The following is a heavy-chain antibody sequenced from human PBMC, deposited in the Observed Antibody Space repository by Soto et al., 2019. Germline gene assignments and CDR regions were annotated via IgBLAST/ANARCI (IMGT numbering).Heavy chain of an antibody. V-gene: IGHV3-23*01. CDR2: ISRSADST. Sequence: GSLRLSCAASGFTFSNFAMTWVRQAPGKGLEWVSGISRSADSTYYADSVQGLFTISRDKSKNTLYLQMNSLRAEDTAVYYYAKEIKIAPHEYYYGMDVWGQGTTVTVSS. CDR1: GFTFSNFA. CDR3: AKEIKIAPHEYYYGMDV. J-gene: IGHJ6*02.